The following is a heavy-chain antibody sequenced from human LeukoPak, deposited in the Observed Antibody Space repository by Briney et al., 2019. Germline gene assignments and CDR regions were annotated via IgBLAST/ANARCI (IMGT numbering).Heavy chain of an antibody. J-gene: IGHJ4*02. CDR1: GYTFTSYD. Sequence: ASVKVSCKASGYTFTSYDINWVQQATGQGLEWMGWMNPNSGNTGYAQKFQDRVTMTTDTATSTAFLEVRSLTSDDTAVYFCARDPDFGENTWGQGTLVIVSS. D-gene: IGHD4-17*01. CDR2: MNPNSGNT. V-gene: IGHV1-8*01. CDR3: ARDPDFGENT.